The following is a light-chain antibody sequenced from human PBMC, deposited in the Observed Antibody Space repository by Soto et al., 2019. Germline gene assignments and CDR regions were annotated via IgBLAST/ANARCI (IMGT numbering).Light chain of an antibody. Sequence: QSALTQPPSVSGSPGQSVTISCTGTSSDVGLYNRVSWYQQPPGTAPKLIIYEVTTRPSGVPDRFSGSKSGTTASLTISGLQADDEAESYCCSFASSTTPVVFGGGTKLTVL. V-gene: IGLV2-18*02. CDR2: EVT. CDR1: SSDVGLYNR. CDR3: CSFASSTTPVV. J-gene: IGLJ2*01.